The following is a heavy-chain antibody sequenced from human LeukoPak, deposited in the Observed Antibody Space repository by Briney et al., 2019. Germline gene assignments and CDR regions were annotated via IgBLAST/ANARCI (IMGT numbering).Heavy chain of an antibody. J-gene: IGHJ3*02. CDR1: GGSISSGGYY. CDR2: IYYSGST. V-gene: IGHV4-31*03. CDR3: ATKAFDAFDI. Sequence: SETLSLTCTVSGGSISSGGYYWGWIRQQPGKGLEWIGYIYYSGSTYYNPSLKSRVTISVDTSKNQFSLKLSSVTAADTAVYYCATKAFDAFDIWGQGTMVTVSS.